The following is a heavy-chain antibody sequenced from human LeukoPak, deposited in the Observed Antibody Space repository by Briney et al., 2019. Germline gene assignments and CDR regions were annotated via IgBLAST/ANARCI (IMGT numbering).Heavy chain of an antibody. CDR3: ARDLRSYDFWSGYRPYYYYGMDV. Sequence: GGSLRLSCAASGFTFSNYAMHWVRQAPGKGLEWVAVIWYDGSNKYYVDSVKGRFTISRNNSKNTLYLQMNSLRAEDTAVYYCARDLRSYDFWSGYRPYYYYGMDVWGQGTTVTVSS. V-gene: IGHV3-33*01. J-gene: IGHJ6*02. D-gene: IGHD3-3*01. CDR2: IWYDGSNK. CDR1: GFTFSNYA.